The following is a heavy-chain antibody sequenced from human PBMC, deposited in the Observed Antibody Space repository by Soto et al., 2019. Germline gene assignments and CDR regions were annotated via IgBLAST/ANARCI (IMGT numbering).Heavy chain of an antibody. J-gene: IGHJ4*02. CDR3: ARGNLSFDFDS. CDR2: ISGDGINT. CDR1: GFHFGFFG. V-gene: IGHV3-30*03. D-gene: IGHD3-10*01. Sequence: GRSLRLSCAASGFHFGFFGMHCVRQAPGKGLEWVAFISGDGINTHYADSVRGRFTLSREYSKKTMYLQMDTLRDDDTALYYCARGNLSFDFDSWGQGT.